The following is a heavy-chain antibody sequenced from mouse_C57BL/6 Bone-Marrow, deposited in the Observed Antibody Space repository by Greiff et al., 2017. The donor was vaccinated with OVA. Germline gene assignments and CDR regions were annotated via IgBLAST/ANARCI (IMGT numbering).Heavy chain of an antibody. CDR1: GYTFTSYW. CDR2: IYPSDSET. CDR3: ARWDYYGSRFAY. Sequence: QVQLQQSGAELVRPGSSVKLSCKASGYTFTSYWMDWVKQRPGQGLEWIGNIYPSDSETHYNQKFKDKATLTVDKSSSTAYMQLSSLTSEDSAVYYCARWDYYGSRFAYWGQGTLVTVSA. J-gene: IGHJ3*01. D-gene: IGHD1-1*01. V-gene: IGHV1-61*01.